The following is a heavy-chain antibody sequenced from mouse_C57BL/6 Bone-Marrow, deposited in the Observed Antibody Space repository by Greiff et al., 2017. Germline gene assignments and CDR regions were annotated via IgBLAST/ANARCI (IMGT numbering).Heavy chain of an antibody. CDR3: TTCNYWFAY. J-gene: IGHJ3*01. CDR1: GFNIEDDY. CDR2: IDPENGDT. Sequence: EVKLMESGAELVRPGASVKLSCTASGFNIEDDYMHWVKQRPEQGLEWIGWIDPENGDTEYASKFQGKATITADTSSNTAYLQLSSLTSEDTAVYYCTTCNYWFAYWGQGTLVTVSA. D-gene: IGHD1-3*01. V-gene: IGHV14-4*01.